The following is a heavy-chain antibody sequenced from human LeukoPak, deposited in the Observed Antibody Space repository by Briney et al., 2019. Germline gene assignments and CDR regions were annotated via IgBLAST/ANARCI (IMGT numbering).Heavy chain of an antibody. J-gene: IGHJ4*02. CDR2: INPNSGGT. Sequence: ASVKVSCKASGYTFTGYYMHWVRQAPGQGLEWMGRINPNSGGTNYAQKFQGRVTMTRDTSISTAYMELSRLRSDDTAVYYCARVRGYSYGRHFDYWGQGTLVTVSS. D-gene: IGHD5-18*01. CDR3: ARVRGYSYGRHFDY. V-gene: IGHV1-2*02. CDR1: GYTFTGYY.